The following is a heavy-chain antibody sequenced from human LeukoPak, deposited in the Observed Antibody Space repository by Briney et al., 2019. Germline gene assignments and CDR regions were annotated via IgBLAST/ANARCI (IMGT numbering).Heavy chain of an antibody. V-gene: IGHV4-34*01. CDR3: AGGIAAGGSY. Sequence: SETLSLTCAVYIDSFTNYYWNWIRQTPGKGLEWIGEINHSGSTNYNPSLKSRVTISVDTTKNQFSLKLSSVTAADTAVYYCAGGIAAGGSYLGQGTLVTVSS. CDR2: INHSGST. CDR1: IDSFTNYY. J-gene: IGHJ4*02. D-gene: IGHD6-13*01.